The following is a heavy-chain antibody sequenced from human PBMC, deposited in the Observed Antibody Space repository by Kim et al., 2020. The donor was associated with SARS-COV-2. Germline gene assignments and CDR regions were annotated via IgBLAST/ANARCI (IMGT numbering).Heavy chain of an antibody. CDR3: ARDLRYSSSWYYATYD. Sequence: SVKVSCKASGGTFSSYAISWVRQAPGQGLEWMGGIIPIFGTANYAQKFQGRVTITADESTSTAYMELSSLRSEDTAVYYCARDLRYSSSWYYATYDWGQGTLVTVSS. V-gene: IGHV1-69*13. CDR2: IIPIFGTA. J-gene: IGHJ4*02. D-gene: IGHD6-13*01. CDR1: GGTFSSYA.